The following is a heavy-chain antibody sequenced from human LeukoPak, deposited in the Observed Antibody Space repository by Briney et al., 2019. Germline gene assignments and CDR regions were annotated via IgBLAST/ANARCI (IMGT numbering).Heavy chain of an antibody. J-gene: IGHJ6*03. D-gene: IGHD1-26*01. CDR2: ISAYNGNR. V-gene: IGHV1-18*01. CDR1: GYTFTSYG. Sequence: PAASVKVSCKASGYTFTSYGISWVRLAPGHGLEWMGWISAYNGNRKYEKKLQGRVTMTTDTATSTAYMELSSLRADDTAVYYCARFGWDRRPYYYYMDVWGKGTTVTISS. CDR3: ARFGWDRRPYYYYMDV.